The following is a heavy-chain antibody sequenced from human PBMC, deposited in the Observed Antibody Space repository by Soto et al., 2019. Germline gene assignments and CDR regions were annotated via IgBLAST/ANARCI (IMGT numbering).Heavy chain of an antibody. V-gene: IGHV3-30-3*01. Sequence: EGSLRLSCAASGFTFSSYAMHWVRQAPGKGLEWVAVISYDGSNKYYADSVKGRFTISRENSKNTLYLQMNSLRAEDTAVYYCARARDYGDYGGCMDVWGQGTTVTVYS. CDR2: ISYDGSNK. CDR1: GFTFSSYA. J-gene: IGHJ6*02. CDR3: ARARDYGDYGGCMDV. D-gene: IGHD4-17*01.